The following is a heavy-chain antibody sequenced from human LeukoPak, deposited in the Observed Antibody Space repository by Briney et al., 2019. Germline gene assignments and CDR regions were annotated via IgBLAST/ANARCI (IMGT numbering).Heavy chain of an antibody. D-gene: IGHD6-19*01. CDR2: ISSNGGTT. Sequence: GRSLRLSCAASGFIFSNYGIHWVRQAPGRGLEFVSRISSNGGTTYYANSLKGRFTISRDNSKNTVYLQMASLRPEDMAVYYCARVPFSSAWYDYWGQGTLVTVSS. J-gene: IGHJ4*02. CDR1: GFIFSNYG. CDR3: ARVPFSSAWYDY. V-gene: IGHV3-64*01.